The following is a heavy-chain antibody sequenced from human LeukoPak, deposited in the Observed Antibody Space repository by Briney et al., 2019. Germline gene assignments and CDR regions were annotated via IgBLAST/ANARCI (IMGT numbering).Heavy chain of an antibody. V-gene: IGHV3-30-3*01. CDR2: ISYDGSNK. D-gene: IGHD2-21*01. CDR1: GFTFSSYA. Sequence: GRSLRLSCAASGFTFSSYAMHWVRQAPGKGLEWVAVISYDGSNKYYADSVKGRFTISRDNSKNTLYLQMNSLRAEDTAVYYCASVHIRQSYYYYYGMDVWGQGTTVTVSS. J-gene: IGHJ6*02. CDR3: ASVHIRQSYYYYYGMDV.